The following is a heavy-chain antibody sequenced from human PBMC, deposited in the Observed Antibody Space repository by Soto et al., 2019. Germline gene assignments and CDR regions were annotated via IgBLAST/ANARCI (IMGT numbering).Heavy chain of an antibody. D-gene: IGHD3-10*01. CDR1: GFTFTSSA. J-gene: IGHJ6*02. Sequence: ASVKVSCKASGFTFTSSAVQWVRQARGQRLEWIGWIVVGSGNTNYAQKFQERVTITRDMSTSTAYMELSSLRSEDTAVYYCAASRPGDYYYYYGMDVWGQGTTVTVSS. CDR2: IVVGSGNT. CDR3: AASRPGDYYYYYGMDV. V-gene: IGHV1-58*01.